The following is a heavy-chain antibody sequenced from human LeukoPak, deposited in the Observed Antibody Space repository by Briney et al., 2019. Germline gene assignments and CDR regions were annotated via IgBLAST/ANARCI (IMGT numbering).Heavy chain of an antibody. D-gene: IGHD6-19*01. CDR1: VGSFSGYY. J-gene: IGHJ1*01. CDR2: INHSGST. CDR3: ATGAWVIAVAGHRRYFQH. Sequence: SETLSLTCAVYVGSFSGYYWSWIRQPPGKGLEWIGEINHSGSTNYNPSLKSRVTISVDTSKNQFSLKLSSVTAADTAVYYCATGAWVIAVAGHRRYFQHWGQGTLVTVSS. V-gene: IGHV4-34*01.